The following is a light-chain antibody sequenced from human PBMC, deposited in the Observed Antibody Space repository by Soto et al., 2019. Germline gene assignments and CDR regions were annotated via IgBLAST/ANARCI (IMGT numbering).Light chain of an antibody. CDR1: QDISNY. CDR2: DAP. J-gene: IGKJ5*01. Sequence: DIQMTQSPSSLSASVGDRVTITCQASQDISNYLNWYQQKPGKAPKLLIYDAPNLETGVPSRFSGSGSGTDFTFTISSLQPEDIATYYCQQYDNLLITFGQGTRLEI. CDR3: QQYDNLLIT. V-gene: IGKV1-33*01.